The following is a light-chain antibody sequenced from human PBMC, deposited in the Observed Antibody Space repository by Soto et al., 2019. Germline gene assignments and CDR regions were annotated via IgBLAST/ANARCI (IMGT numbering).Light chain of an antibody. V-gene: IGKV3D-15*01. CDR3: QQYNNWPRT. J-gene: IGKJ1*01. Sequence: EVVMTQSPATLSVSPGERATLSCRASQNVYTNLAWYQQKPGQAPRLLIYGASTRATGIPARFSGSVSGTEFALTISSLQSEDFAVYYCQQYNNWPRTFGQGTKVDI. CDR1: QNVYTN. CDR2: GAS.